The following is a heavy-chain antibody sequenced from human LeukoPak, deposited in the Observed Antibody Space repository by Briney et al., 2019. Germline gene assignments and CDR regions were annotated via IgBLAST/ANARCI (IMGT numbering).Heavy chain of an antibody. Sequence: KPSETLSLTCSVSGGSISSYYWSWIRQPPGKGQEWIGYIYYSGSTNYNPSLKSRVTISVDTSKNQFSLKLSSVTAADTAVYYCARGEYYDSSSPLYYFDYWGQGTLVTVFS. J-gene: IGHJ4*02. V-gene: IGHV4-59*01. CDR3: ARGEYYDSSSPLYYFDY. D-gene: IGHD3-22*01. CDR1: GGSISSYY. CDR2: IYYSGST.